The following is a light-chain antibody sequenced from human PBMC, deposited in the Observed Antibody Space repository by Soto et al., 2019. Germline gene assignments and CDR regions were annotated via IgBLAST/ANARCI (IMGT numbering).Light chain of an antibody. V-gene: IGLV2-14*01. CDR2: EVT. J-gene: IGLJ1*01. Sequence: QSVLTQPASVSGSPGQSITISCTGGSSDIGGYNYVSWFQQHPGKAPKVMIYEVTYRPSGVSNRFSGSKSGNTASLTISGLQAEDEAEYYCSSYTGSSTLYVFGTGTKVTVL. CDR3: SSYTGSSTLYV. CDR1: SSDIGGYNY.